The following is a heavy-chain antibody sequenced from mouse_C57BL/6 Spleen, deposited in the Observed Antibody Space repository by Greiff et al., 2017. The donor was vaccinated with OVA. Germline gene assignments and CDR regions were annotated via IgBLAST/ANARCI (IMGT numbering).Heavy chain of an antibody. CDR3: ARGPSYYAMDY. J-gene: IGHJ4*01. CDR1: GYAFSSYW. CDR2: IYPGDGDT. V-gene: IGHV1-80*01. Sequence: QVQLKQSGAELVKPGASVKISCKASGYAFSSYWMNWVKQRPGKGLEWIGQIYPGDGDTNYNGKFKGKATLTADKSASTAYMQLSSLTSEDSAVYFCARGPSYYAMDYWGQGTSVTVSS.